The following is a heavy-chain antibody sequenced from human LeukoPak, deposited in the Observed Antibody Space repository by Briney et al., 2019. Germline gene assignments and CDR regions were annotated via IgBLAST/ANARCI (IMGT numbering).Heavy chain of an antibody. CDR2: ISYDGGNK. CDR1: GFTFSSYG. CDR3: AKGGIRLWFDP. V-gene: IGHV3-30*18. Sequence: GGSLRLSCAASGFTFSSYGMHWVRQAPGKGLEWVAVISYDGGNKYYADSVKGRFTISRDNSKNTLYLQMNSLRAEDTAVYYCAKGGIRLWFDPWGQGTLVTVSS. D-gene: IGHD2-21*01. J-gene: IGHJ5*02.